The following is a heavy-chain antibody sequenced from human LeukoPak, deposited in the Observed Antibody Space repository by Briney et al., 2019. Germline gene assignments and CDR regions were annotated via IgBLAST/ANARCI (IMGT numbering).Heavy chain of an antibody. CDR1: GFTFSRYG. CDR3: AREKPAAIPGIAYFDY. CDR2: IWYDGSNK. D-gene: IGHD2-2*02. V-gene: IGHV3-33*01. Sequence: GGSLRLSCAASGFTFSRYGMHWLRQAPGTGLEWVAVIWYDGSNKDYKDSVRGRFTISRDNSENTLYLQMNSLRAEDTAVYYCAREKPAAIPGIAYFDYWGQGTLVTVSS. J-gene: IGHJ4*02.